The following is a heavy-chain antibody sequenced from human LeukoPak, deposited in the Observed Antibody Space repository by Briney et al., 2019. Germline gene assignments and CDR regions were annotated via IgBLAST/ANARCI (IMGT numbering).Heavy chain of an antibody. CDR1: GFIISGYA. V-gene: IGHV3-23*01. D-gene: IGHD1-1*01. J-gene: IGHJ5*02. Sequence: GGSLRLSCAASGFIISGYAMSWVRQAPGKGLEWVSSISYSGDGTKYADSVKGRCTISREDSKNTLYLHMNSLRAEDTAVYYCAKGDTPDNSYNYFAPWGQGTLVTVSS. CDR3: AKGDTPDNSYNYFAP. CDR2: ISYSGDGT.